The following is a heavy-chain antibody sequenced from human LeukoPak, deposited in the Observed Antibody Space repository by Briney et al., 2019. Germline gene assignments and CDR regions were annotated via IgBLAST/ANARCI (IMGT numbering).Heavy chain of an antibody. CDR2: SYYSGST. Sequence: SETLSLTCTVSGGSISSSSYYWGWIRQPPGKGLEWILSSYYSGSTYYNPSLKSRVTISVDTSKNQFSLKLSSVTAADTAVYYCARQLGYCSSTSCYADKVDYWGQGTLVTVSS. J-gene: IGHJ4*02. CDR3: ARQLGYCSSTSCYADKVDY. D-gene: IGHD2-2*01. CDR1: GGSISSSSYY. V-gene: IGHV4-39*01.